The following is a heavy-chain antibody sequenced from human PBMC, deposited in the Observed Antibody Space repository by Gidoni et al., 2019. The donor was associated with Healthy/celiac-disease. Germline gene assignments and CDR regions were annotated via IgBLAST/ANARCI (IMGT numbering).Heavy chain of an antibody. CDR2: IKSKTDGGKT. CDR1: GFTFSNAW. V-gene: IGHV3-15*01. Sequence: EVQLVDSGGCLVKPGGSLSFSCAASGFTFSNAWMSWVRQAPGTGLEWVGRIKSKTDGGKTDYAAPVKGRFTISRDDSKNTLYLQMNSLKTEDTAVYYCTTPVDLYYFDYWSQGTLVTVSS. CDR3: TTPVDLYYFDY. J-gene: IGHJ4*02.